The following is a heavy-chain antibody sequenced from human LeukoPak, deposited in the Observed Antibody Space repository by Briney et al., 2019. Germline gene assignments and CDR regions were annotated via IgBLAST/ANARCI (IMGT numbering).Heavy chain of an antibody. CDR2: LDHSGST. D-gene: IGHD2-21*02. Sequence: SETLSLTCTVSGGSFSSGRSFWTWIRQHPGKGLDWVGHLDHSGSTYSNPSLKGRVSMSVDTSKNQFNLRLTSVTAADTALYYCATGTYCGCDCYSDWGPGTLVTVFS. CDR3: ATGTYCGCDCYSD. J-gene: IGHJ4*02. CDR1: GGSFSSGRSF. V-gene: IGHV4-31*03.